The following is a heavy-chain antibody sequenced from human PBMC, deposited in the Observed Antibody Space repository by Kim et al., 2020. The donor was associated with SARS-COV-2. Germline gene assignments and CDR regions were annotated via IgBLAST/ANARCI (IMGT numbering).Heavy chain of an antibody. CDR1: GDSVSSNGAT. J-gene: IGHJ3*02. D-gene: IGHD1-26*01. CDR3: AKSRGGRGSTIDI. V-gene: IGHV6-1*01. CDR2: TYYRSKWYN. Sequence: SQTLSLTCAISGDSVSSNGATWNWIRQSPSSGLEWLGRTYYRSKWYNDYAVSVKGRITIDPDTSSNQFSLQMNSVTPDDMAVYYCAKSRGGRGSTIDIWGQGTVVTVSS.